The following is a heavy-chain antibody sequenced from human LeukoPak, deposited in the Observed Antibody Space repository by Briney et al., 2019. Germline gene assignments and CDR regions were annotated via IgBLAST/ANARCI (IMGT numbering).Heavy chain of an antibody. Sequence: GASVKVSCKASGGTFISYAISWVRQAPGQGLEWMGGIIPIFGTANYAQKFQGRVTITADESTSTAYMELSSLRSEDTAVYYCARPMGDCSSTSCYSWWFDPWGQGTLVTVSS. CDR2: IIPIFGTA. D-gene: IGHD2-2*01. V-gene: IGHV1-69*13. J-gene: IGHJ5*02. CDR1: GGTFISYA. CDR3: ARPMGDCSSTSCYSWWFDP.